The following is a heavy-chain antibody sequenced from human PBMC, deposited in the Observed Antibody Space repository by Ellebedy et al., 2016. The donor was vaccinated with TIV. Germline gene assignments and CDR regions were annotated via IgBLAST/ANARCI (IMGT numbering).Heavy chain of an antibody. CDR3: ARGGSSGSSDY. Sequence: GESLKISXVASGFTFRSHGLYWVRPAPGKGLEWVAVLSSDGSNKYYADSVKGRFTISRDNSKNTLYLQMNSLRTDDMAVYYCARGGSSGSSDYWGQGTLVTVSS. V-gene: IGHV3-30*03. D-gene: IGHD3-10*01. CDR2: LSSDGSNK. J-gene: IGHJ4*02. CDR1: GFTFRSHG.